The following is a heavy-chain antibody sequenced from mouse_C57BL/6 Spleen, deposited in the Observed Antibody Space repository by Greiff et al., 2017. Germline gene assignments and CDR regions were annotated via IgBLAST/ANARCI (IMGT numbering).Heavy chain of an antibody. D-gene: IGHD3-1*01. CDR3: ARSGYDYFDY. J-gene: IGHJ2*01. V-gene: IGHV1-61*01. CDR2: IYPSDSET. Sequence: QVQLQQPGAELVRPGSSVKLSCKASGYTFTSYWMDWVKQRPGQGLEWIGNIYPSDSETHYNQKFKDKATLTVYKSSSTAYMQLSSLTSEDSAVYYCARSGYDYFDYWGQGTTLTVSS. CDR1: GYTFTSYW.